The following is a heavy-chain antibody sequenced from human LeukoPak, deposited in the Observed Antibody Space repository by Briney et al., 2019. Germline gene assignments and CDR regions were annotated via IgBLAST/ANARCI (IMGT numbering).Heavy chain of an antibody. Sequence: SETLSLTCTVSGGSISSYYWSWIRQPPGKGLEWIGYIYYSGSTNYNPSLKSRVTISVDTSKNQFSLKLSSVTAADTAVYYCARVRPLYWYFDLWGRGTLVTVSS. J-gene: IGHJ2*01. CDR1: GGSISSYY. V-gene: IGHV4-59*01. CDR2: IYYSGST. CDR3: ARVRPLYWYFDL.